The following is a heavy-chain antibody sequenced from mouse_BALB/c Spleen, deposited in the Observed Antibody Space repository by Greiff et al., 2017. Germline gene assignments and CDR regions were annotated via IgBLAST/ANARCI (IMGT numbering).Heavy chain of an antibody. Sequence: VQLQQSGPELVKPGASVKISCKASGYAFSSSWMNWVKQRPGQGLEWIGRIYPGDGDTNYNGKFKGKATLTADKSSSTAYMQLSSLTSVDSAVYFCARELLLRYYYAMDYWGQGTSVTVSS. CDR2: IYPGDGDT. CDR1: GYAFSSSW. CDR3: ARELLLRYYYAMDY. J-gene: IGHJ4*01. V-gene: IGHV1-82*01. D-gene: IGHD1-1*01.